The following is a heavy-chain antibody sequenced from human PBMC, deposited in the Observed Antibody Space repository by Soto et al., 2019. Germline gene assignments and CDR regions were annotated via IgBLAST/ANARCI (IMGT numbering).Heavy chain of an antibody. Sequence: SETLSLTCAVYGGSFSCYYWSWIRQPPGEGLEWIGEINHSGSTNYNPSLKSRVTISVDTSKNQFSLKLSSVTAADTAVYYCARGAYYYGSGSYYNRALYFDYWGQGTLVTVSS. CDR3: ARGAYYYGSGSYYNRALYFDY. D-gene: IGHD3-10*01. V-gene: IGHV4-34*01. J-gene: IGHJ4*02. CDR1: GGSFSCYY. CDR2: INHSGST.